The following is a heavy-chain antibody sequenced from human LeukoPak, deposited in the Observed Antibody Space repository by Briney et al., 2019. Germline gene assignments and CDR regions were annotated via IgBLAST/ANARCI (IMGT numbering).Heavy chain of an antibody. D-gene: IGHD3-22*01. Sequence: GGSLRLSCAAPGFTFSSYAMSWVRQAPGKGLEWVSAISGSGGNTYYADSVKGRFTISRDNSKNTLFLQMNSLRAEDTALYYCATRAYDSSGFDYWGQGTLVAVSS. V-gene: IGHV3-23*01. CDR3: ATRAYDSSGFDY. J-gene: IGHJ4*02. CDR1: GFTFSSYA. CDR2: ISGSGGNT.